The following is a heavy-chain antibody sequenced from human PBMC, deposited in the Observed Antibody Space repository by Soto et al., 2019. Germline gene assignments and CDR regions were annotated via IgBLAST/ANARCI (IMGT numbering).Heavy chain of an antibody. D-gene: IGHD4-17*01. Sequence: QVQLVESGGGVVQPGRSPRLSCAASGFTFSSYGMHWVRQAPGKGLEWVAVISYDGSNKYYADSVKGRFTISRDNSKNTLYLQMNSLRAEDTAVYYCAKAGGDYVSWTRSPYYFDYWGQGTLVTVSS. V-gene: IGHV3-30*18. CDR3: AKAGGDYVSWTRSPYYFDY. J-gene: IGHJ4*02. CDR2: ISYDGSNK. CDR1: GFTFSSYG.